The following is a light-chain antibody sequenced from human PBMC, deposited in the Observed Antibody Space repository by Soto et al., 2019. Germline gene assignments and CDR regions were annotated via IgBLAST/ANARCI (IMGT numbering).Light chain of an antibody. Sequence: QPVLTQPPSASGTPGQRVAISCSGSRSNIGNNHEYWYQQLPGTAPKLLIYSQNQRPAGVPVRFSGSQYGTSASLAISALRCQGGVAYYCAWWDDTLSGPGFGGGTQLPV. CDR2: SQN. V-gene: IGLV1-47*02. CDR1: RSNIGNNH. J-gene: IGLJ2*01. CDR3: AWWDDTLSGPG.